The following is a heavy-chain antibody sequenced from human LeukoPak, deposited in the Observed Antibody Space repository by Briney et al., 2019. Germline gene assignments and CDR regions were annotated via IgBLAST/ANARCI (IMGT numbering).Heavy chain of an antibody. CDR2: IYYSGST. Sequence: TSDPRALTWTAAGCSISSTNWSWIRKPPGKGLEWIGYIYYSGSTSYNPSLKSRVTISVDTSKSKFSLKLSSVIAADTAVYYCARRGYSSGFDYIDYWGQGTLVTVSS. CDR3: ARRGYSSGFDYIDY. J-gene: IGHJ4*02. D-gene: IGHD6-19*01. CDR1: GCSISSTN. V-gene: IGHV4-59*08.